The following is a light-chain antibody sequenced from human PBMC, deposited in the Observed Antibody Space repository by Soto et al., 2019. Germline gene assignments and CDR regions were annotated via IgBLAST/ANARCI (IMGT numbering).Light chain of an antibody. J-gene: IGKJ5*01. CDR1: QSVSNSL. CDR3: QQYGSSPIT. CDR2: GAS. V-gene: IGKV3-20*01. Sequence: EIVLTQSPGTLSLSPGERATLSCRASQSVSNSLAWYQQKTGQAPRLLISGASSRATGIPDRFSGSGSETDFTLTISRLEPEDFALYYCQQYGSSPITFGQGTRLEMK.